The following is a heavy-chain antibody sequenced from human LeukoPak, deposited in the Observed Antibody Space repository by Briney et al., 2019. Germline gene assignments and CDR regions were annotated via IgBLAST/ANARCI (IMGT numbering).Heavy chain of an antibody. CDR2: IKSDGSTT. J-gene: IGHJ4*02. CDR3: ARVVDTHFDY. D-gene: IGHD5-18*01. V-gene: IGHV3-74*01. Sequence: GGSLRLSCAASGFTFSSYWMHWVRQAPGKGLVWVSRIKSDGSTTTYADSVKGRFTISRDNAKSTLYLQMNSLRAEDTAVYYCARVVDTHFDYWGQGTLVTVSS. CDR1: GFTFSSYW.